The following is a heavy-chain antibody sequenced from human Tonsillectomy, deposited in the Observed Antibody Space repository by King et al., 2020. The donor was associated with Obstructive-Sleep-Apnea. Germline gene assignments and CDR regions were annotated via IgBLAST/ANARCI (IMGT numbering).Heavy chain of an antibody. Sequence: QLQLQESGPGLVKPSQTLSLTCTVSGGAINSGDYYWTWIRQPPGKGLEWIGFIYHSGRTYFNPSLRSRVTVSIDTSRNQFSLNLNSVTAADTAVYFCARWRGGSGNIDYWGQGILVTVSS. D-gene: IGHD3-10*01. CDR2: IYHSGRT. CDR3: ARWRGGSGNIDY. J-gene: IGHJ4*02. CDR1: GGAINSGDYY. V-gene: IGHV4-30-4*01.